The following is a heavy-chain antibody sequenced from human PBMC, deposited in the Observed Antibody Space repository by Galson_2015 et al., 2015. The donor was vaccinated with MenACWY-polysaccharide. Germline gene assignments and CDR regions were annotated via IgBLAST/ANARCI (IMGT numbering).Heavy chain of an antibody. CDR2: IKQDGSEK. CDR3: ARERWVRGVFFDQ. V-gene: IGHV3-7*01. Sequence: SLRLSCAASGFTFSNFWMSWVRQAPGKELEWVASIKQDGSEKYLVDSVKGRFTISRDSDENSLFLQMNSLRAEYTAVYYCARERWVRGVFFDQWGQGTLVTVSS. CDR1: GFTFSNFW. J-gene: IGHJ4*02. D-gene: IGHD3-10*01.